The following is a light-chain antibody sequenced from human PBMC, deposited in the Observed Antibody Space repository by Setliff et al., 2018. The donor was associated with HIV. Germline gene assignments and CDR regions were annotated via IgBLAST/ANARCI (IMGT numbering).Light chain of an antibody. Sequence: QSVLTQPASVYGSPGQSITISCTGTSSDVGSYNLVSWYQQHPGKAPKRMIYEVSKRPSGVSNRFSGSKSGNTASLTISGLQAEDEAHYYCCSYAGSSDVFGGGTKVTVL. V-gene: IGLV2-23*02. CDR2: EVS. CDR1: SSDVGSYNL. J-gene: IGLJ2*01. CDR3: CSYAGSSDV.